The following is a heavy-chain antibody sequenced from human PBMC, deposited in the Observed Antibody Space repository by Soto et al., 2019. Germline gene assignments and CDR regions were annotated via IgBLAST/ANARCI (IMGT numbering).Heavy chain of an antibody. CDR2: INPNSGGT. CDR1: GYTFTGYY. J-gene: IGHJ4*02. Sequence: GASVKVSCKASGYTFTGYYMHWVRQAPGQGLEWMGWINPNSGGTNYAQKFQGWVTMTRDTSISTAYMELSRLRSDDTAVYYCASAPTSGYDPYYFDYWGQGTLVTVS. D-gene: IGHD5-12*01. CDR3: ASAPTSGYDPYYFDY. V-gene: IGHV1-2*04.